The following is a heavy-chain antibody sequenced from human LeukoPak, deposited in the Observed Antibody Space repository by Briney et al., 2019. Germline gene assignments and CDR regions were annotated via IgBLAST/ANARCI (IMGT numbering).Heavy chain of an antibody. J-gene: IGHJ4*02. D-gene: IGHD6-13*01. V-gene: IGHV1-2*02. CDR3: AREEVIAAAGPTLDY. CDR2: INPNSGGT. Sequence: ASVTVSCKTSGYTFTAYYMHWVRQAPGQGLEWMGWINPNSGGTNYAQKFQGRVTMTRDTSISTAYMELSRLRSDDTAVFYCAREEVIAAAGPTLDYWGQGALVTVSS. CDR1: GYTFTAYY.